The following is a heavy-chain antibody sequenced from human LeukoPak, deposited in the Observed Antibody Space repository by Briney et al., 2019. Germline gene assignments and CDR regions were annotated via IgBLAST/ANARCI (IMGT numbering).Heavy chain of an antibody. Sequence: PGRSLRLSCAASGFTFSTYAMHWVRQAPGKGLEWVAVIWSDSTNKYYADSVRGRFTISRDNSKNTLYLQVSSLRAEDTAMYYCARDRLTTVTTFHFDYWGQGTLVTVSS. J-gene: IGHJ4*02. D-gene: IGHD4-17*01. CDR1: GFTFSTYA. CDR2: IWSDSTNK. V-gene: IGHV3-33*01. CDR3: ARDRLTTVTTFHFDY.